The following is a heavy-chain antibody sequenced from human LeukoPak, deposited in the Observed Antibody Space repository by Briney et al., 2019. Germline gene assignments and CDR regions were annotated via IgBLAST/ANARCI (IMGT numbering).Heavy chain of an antibody. Sequence: GGSLRLSCAASGFTFSSYGMHWVRQAPGKGLEWGAVIWYDGSNKYYADSVKGRFTISRDNSKNTLYLQMNSLRAEDTAVYYCARDPSAYGDPTYDFDYWGQGTLVTVAS. CDR1: GFTFSSYG. CDR2: IWYDGSNK. J-gene: IGHJ4*02. D-gene: IGHD4-17*01. CDR3: ARDPSAYGDPTYDFDY. V-gene: IGHV3-33*01.